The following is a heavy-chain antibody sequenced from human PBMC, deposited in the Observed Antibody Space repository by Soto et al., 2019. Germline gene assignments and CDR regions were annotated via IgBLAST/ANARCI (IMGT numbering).Heavy chain of an antibody. CDR1: GYTFANFG. Sequence: GASVKVSCKASGYTFANFGMSWVRQAPGQGLEWMGWMNPNSGNTGYAQKFQGRVTMTRNTSISTAYMELSSLRSEDTAVYYCARIVVAAAGTAYAFDIWGQGTMVTVSS. CDR3: ARIVVAAAGTAYAFDI. CDR2: MNPNSGNT. D-gene: IGHD6-13*01. V-gene: IGHV1-8*02. J-gene: IGHJ3*02.